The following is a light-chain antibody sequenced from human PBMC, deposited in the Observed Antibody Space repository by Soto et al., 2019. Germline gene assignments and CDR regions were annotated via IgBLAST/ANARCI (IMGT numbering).Light chain of an antibody. J-gene: IGKJ1*01. CDR1: QSVRSS. Sequence: EMVMTQSPATLSVSPGERATLSCRASQSVRSSLAWYQQKPGQAPRLLIYGASTRATGVPARFSGSGSGTEFTLTISSLQSEDFAVYYCQQYDNWWTSGQGTKVEIK. V-gene: IGKV3-15*01. CDR2: GAS. CDR3: QQYDNWWT.